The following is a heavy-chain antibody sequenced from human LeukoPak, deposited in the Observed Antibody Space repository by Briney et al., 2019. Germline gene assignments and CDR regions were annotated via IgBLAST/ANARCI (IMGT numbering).Heavy chain of an antibody. V-gene: IGHV3-9*01. D-gene: IGHD3-10*01. CDR1: GFIFEDHA. J-gene: IGHJ6*03. CDR3: AKDFGSGKRNSYYYMDV. Sequence: GGSLRLSCAASGFIFEDHAMHGVRQARGKGLEWVSGITYSCGNRGYADSVKGRFSFSRDNAKNSLFLQMTSLRSEDTALYYCAKDFGSGKRNSYYYMDVWGKGTTVTVSS. CDR2: ITYSCGNR.